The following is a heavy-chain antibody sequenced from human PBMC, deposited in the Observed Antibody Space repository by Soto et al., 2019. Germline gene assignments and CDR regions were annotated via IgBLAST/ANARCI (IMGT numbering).Heavy chain of an antibody. CDR1: GFTFSKYG. Sequence: GGSLRLSCAASGFTFSKYGMHWVRQAPGKGLEWVALIWNDGIRKVYVDSVRGRFTISRDNSKNTLDLQMNNLRDEDTAVYYCARDDDNDANALDYWGPGTLVTVSS. V-gene: IGHV3-33*01. J-gene: IGHJ4*02. CDR2: IWNDGIRK. CDR3: ARDDDNDANALDY.